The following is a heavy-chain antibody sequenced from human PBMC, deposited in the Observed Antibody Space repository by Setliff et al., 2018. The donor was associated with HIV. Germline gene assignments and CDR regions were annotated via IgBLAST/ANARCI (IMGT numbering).Heavy chain of an antibody. Sequence: SETLSLTCTVSSGSISTYYWTWIRQPPGKGLEYIGYIYYTGSTDYSPSLKSRLSLSIESSKNQLFLKVMSVTAADSAVYYCASSVGFRDFWGQGTPVTVSS. CDR1: SGSISTYY. J-gene: IGHJ4*02. CDR2: IYYTGST. D-gene: IGHD3-10*01. V-gene: IGHV4-59*12. CDR3: ASSVGFRDF.